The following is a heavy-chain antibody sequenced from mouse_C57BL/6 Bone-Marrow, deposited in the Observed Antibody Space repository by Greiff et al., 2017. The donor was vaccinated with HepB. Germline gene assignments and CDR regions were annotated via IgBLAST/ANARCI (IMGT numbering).Heavy chain of an antibody. V-gene: IGHV5-6*02. CDR3: ARRRQLRMDY. Sequence: EVKVVESGGDLVKPGGSLKLSCAASGLTFSSYGMSWVRQTPDKRLEWVATISSGGSYTYYPDSVKGRFTISRDNAKNTLYLQMSSLKSEDTAMYYCARRRQLRMDYWGQGTSVTVSS. CDR2: ISSGGSYT. J-gene: IGHJ4*01. CDR1: GLTFSSYG. D-gene: IGHD3-2*02.